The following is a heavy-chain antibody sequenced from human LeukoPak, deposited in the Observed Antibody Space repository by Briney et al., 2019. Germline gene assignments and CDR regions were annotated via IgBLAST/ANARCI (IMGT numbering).Heavy chain of an antibody. V-gene: IGHV1-18*01. J-gene: IGHJ3*02. CDR3: ATGWGTTYYDFWSGYHQVGAFDI. CDR1: GYMFIAYG. Sequence: GASVKVSCKASGYMFIAYGFAWVRQAPGQGLEWLGWIGAKNGYTWYAQKFQDRITMTTDTSTTTAYMELRSLTSDDTAVYYCATGWGTTYYDFWSGYHQVGAFDIWGQGTMVTVSS. CDR2: IGAKNGYT. D-gene: IGHD3-3*01.